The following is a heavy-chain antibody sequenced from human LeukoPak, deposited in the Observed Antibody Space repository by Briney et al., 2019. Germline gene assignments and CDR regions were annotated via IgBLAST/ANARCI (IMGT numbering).Heavy chain of an antibody. CDR3: ARATDYYDSSGYGDAFDI. Sequence: PSETLSLTCTVSGGTISSYYWSWIRQPPGKGLEWIGYIYYSGSTNYNPSLKSRVTISVDTSKNQFSLKLSSATSADTAVYYCARATDYYDSSGYGDAFDIWGQGTMVTVSS. J-gene: IGHJ3*02. CDR2: IYYSGST. CDR1: GGTISSYY. V-gene: IGHV4-59*01. D-gene: IGHD3-22*01.